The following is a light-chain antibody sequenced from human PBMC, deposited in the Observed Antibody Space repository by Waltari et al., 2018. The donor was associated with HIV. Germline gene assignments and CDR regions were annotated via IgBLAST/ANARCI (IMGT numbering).Light chain of an antibody. CDR2: YDS. J-gene: IGLJ2*01. V-gene: IGLV3-21*04. Sequence: SSLLTQIPSVSVAPGQTARITCGGNNIERKSVHWYQRKPGQAPLLVIYYDSDRPSGIPERFSGSNSVNTATLTISRVGDGDEADYYCQVWDSSSDHVLFGGGTRLTVL. CDR1: NIERKS. CDR3: QVWDSSSDHVL.